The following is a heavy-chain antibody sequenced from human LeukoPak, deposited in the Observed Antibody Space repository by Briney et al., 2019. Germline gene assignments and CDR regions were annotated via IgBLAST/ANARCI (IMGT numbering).Heavy chain of an antibody. CDR2: ISGSGAGT. CDR1: GFTFSSYA. J-gene: IGHJ4*02. CDR3: AKDRARYGSGSYYDY. Sequence: GGTLRLSCAASGFTFSSYAMNWVRQAPGKGLEWVSAISGSGAGTYYADSVKGRFTISRDNSKNTLYLQMNSLRAEDTAVYYCAKDRARYGSGSYYDYWGQGTQVTVSS. V-gene: IGHV3-23*01. D-gene: IGHD3-10*01.